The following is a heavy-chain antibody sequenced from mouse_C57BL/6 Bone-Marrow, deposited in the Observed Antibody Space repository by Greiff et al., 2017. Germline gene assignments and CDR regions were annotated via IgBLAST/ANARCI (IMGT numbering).Heavy chain of an antibody. J-gene: IGHJ3*01. CDR2: IYPRDGST. CDR3: ARSGTDAWFAY. CDR1: GYTFTSYD. Sequence: QVQLQQSGPELVKPGASVKLSCKASGYTFTSYDINWVKQRPGQGLEWIGWIYPRDGSTKYNEKFKGKATLTVDTSSSTAYMELHSLTSEDSAVYCCARSGTDAWFAYWGQGTLVTVSA. D-gene: IGHD4-1*01. V-gene: IGHV1-85*01.